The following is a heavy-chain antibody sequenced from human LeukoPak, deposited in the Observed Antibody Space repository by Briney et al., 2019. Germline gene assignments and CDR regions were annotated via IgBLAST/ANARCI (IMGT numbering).Heavy chain of an antibody. Sequence: SETLSLTCTVSGGSISGYYWSWIRQPPGKGPEWIGYIYYSGSTKYSPSLENRVAMSVDTSKNQFSLPLTSVTAADTAVYYCARFRNYNDYWGQGTLVTVSS. J-gene: IGHJ4*02. CDR3: ARFRNYNDY. V-gene: IGHV4-59*03. CDR2: IYYSGST. D-gene: IGHD1-14*01. CDR1: GGSISGYY.